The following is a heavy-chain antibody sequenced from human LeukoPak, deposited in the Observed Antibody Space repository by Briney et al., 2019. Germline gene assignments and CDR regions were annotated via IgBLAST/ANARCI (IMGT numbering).Heavy chain of an antibody. CDR1: GGSISSYY. D-gene: IGHD4-17*01. CDR2: IYTSGST. J-gene: IGHJ6*02. Sequence: SETLSLTCTVSGGSISSYYWSWIRQPAGKGLEWIGRIYTSGSTNYNPSLKSRVTMSVDTSKNQFSLKLSSVTAAGTAVYYCARVFPVTTHYYYGMDVWGQGTTVTVSS. V-gene: IGHV4-4*07. CDR3: ARVFPVTTHYYYGMDV.